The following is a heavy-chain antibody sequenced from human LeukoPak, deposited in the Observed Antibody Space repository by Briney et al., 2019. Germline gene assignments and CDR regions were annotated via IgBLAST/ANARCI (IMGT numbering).Heavy chain of an antibody. CDR3: ARGRWSPIRDFWRTYYFDY. D-gene: IGHD3-3*01. V-gene: IGHV1-3*01. CDR1: GYTFTSYA. CDR2: INAGNGNT. Sequence: ASVKVSCKASGYTFTSYAMRWVRQAPGQRLEWMGWINAGNGNTKYSQKFQGRVTITRDTSASTAYMELSSLRSEDTAVYYCARGRWSPIRDFWRTYYFDYWGQGTLVTVSS. J-gene: IGHJ4*02.